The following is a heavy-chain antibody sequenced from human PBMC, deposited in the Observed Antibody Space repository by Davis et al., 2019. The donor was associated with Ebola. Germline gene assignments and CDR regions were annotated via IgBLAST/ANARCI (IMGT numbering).Heavy chain of an antibody. CDR3: ATSTLRDGSGYYRDY. V-gene: IGHV4-59*01. CDR1: GGSISSYY. Sequence: MPSETLSLTCTVPGGSISSYYWSWIRQPPGKGLEWIGYIYYSGSTNYNPSLKSRVTISVDTSKKQFSLKLSSVTAADTAVYYCATSTLRDGSGYYRDYWGQGTLVTVSS. CDR2: IYYSGST. D-gene: IGHD3-22*01. J-gene: IGHJ4*02.